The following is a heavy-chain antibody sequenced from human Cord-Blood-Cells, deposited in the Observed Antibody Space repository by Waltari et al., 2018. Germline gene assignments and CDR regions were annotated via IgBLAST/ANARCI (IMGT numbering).Heavy chain of an antibody. J-gene: IGHJ4*02. Sequence: EVQLVESGGGLVQPGWSLSLSCGASGFTFRSHWLPWLRQAPGKGLVWVSRINSDGSSTSYADSVKGRFTISRDNAKNTLYLQMNSLRAEDTAVYYCARDHDSSGYDYWGQGTLVTVSS. CDR3: ARDHDSSGYDY. CDR2: INSDGSST. D-gene: IGHD3-22*01. CDR1: GFTFRSHW. V-gene: IGHV3-74*01.